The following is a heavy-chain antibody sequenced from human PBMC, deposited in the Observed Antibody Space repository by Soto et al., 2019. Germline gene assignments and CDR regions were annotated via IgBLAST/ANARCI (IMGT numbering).Heavy chain of an antibody. CDR2: IYYSGSS. Sequence: QLQLQESGPGLVKPPETLSLTCTVSGGSINTAHYYWGWIRQPPGKGLEWTGTIYYSGSSYYNPSLKSRVTISLDTSKNQFSLKLNSVTAADTAVYYCARLSGNYLGDAFHVWGQGTMVTVSS. J-gene: IGHJ3*01. CDR1: GGSINTAHYY. CDR3: ARLSGNYLGDAFHV. D-gene: IGHD1-26*01. V-gene: IGHV4-39*01.